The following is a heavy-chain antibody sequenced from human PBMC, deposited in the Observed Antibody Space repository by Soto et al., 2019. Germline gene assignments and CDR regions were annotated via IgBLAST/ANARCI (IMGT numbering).Heavy chain of an antibody. CDR3: AREVRSRDIVVVPAAIGGYWFDP. Sequence: GASVKVSCKASGYTFTSYYMHWVRQAPGQGLEWMGIINPSGGSTSYAQKFQGRVTMTRDTSTSTVYMELSSLRPEDTAVYYCAREVRSRDIVVVPAAIGGYWFDPWGQGTLVTVSS. D-gene: IGHD2-2*01. CDR1: GYTFTSYY. CDR2: INPSGGST. J-gene: IGHJ5*02. V-gene: IGHV1-46*01.